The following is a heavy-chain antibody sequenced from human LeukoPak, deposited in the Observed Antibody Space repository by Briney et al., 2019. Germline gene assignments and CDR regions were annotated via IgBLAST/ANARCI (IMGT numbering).Heavy chain of an antibody. Sequence: ASVPVSCKTSGDTFTSYDMNWVRQATGPGLEWMGWMNPNSGNTVYAQKFRGRVTMTGDTSTSTAYMELSSLRSEDTAVYYCARGGTLVQGVTILYGMDVWGQGTTVTVS. V-gene: IGHV1-8*01. CDR1: GDTFTSYD. D-gene: IGHD3-10*01. CDR3: ARGGTLVQGVTILYGMDV. CDR2: MNPNSGNT. J-gene: IGHJ6*02.